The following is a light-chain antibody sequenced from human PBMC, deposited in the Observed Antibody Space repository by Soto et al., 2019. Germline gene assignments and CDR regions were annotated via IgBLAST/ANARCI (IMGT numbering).Light chain of an antibody. CDR3: LLSYSDGRRVE. J-gene: IGLJ2*01. CDR1: TGVVTSGHY. Sequence: QAVVTQEPSLTVSPGGTVTLTCGSSTGVVTSGHYPYWFQQKPGQAPRTLIYDTSNKHSWTPARFSGSLLGGKAALTLSGAQPEDEAEYYCLLSYSDGRRVEFGGGTKLTVL. V-gene: IGLV7-46*01. CDR2: DTS.